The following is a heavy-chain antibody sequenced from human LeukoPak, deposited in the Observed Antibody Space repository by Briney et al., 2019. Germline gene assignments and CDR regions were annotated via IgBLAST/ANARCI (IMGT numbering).Heavy chain of an antibody. Sequence: GASVKVSCKASGYTFTSYYMHWVRQAPGQGLEWMGIINPSGGSTSYAQKFQGRVTMTRDMSTSTVYMELSSLRSEDTAVYYCARGTEVRYFDWLSSNTEKDYYYYYMDVWGKGTTVTVSS. CDR2: INPSGGST. D-gene: IGHD3-9*01. CDR3: ARGTEVRYFDWLSSNTEKDYYYYYMDV. CDR1: GYTFTSYY. J-gene: IGHJ6*03. V-gene: IGHV1-46*01.